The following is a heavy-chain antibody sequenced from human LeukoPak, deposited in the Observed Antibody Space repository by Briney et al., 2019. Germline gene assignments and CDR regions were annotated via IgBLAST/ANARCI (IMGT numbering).Heavy chain of an antibody. CDR1: GGSISSYY. CDR3: ARRTCGGDCYSCDY. V-gene: IGHV4-59*01. CDR2: IYYSGST. Sequence: PSETLSLTCTVSGGSISSYYWSWIRQPPGKGLEWIGHIYYSGSTNYNPSLKSRVTISVDTSKNQFSLKLSSVTAADTAVYYCARRTCGGDCYSCDYWGQGTLVTVSS. J-gene: IGHJ4*02. D-gene: IGHD2-21*02.